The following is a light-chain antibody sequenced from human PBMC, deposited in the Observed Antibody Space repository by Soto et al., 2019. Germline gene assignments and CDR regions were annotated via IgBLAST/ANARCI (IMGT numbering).Light chain of an antibody. V-gene: IGKV2-28*01. J-gene: IGKJ1*01. CDR1: QSLLHSDGNIY. Sequence: DIVMTQSPLSLPVTPGEPASISCRSSQSLLHSDGNIYLDWYLQRPGQYPQLLICLGSNRASGVPDRFSGSGSGTHFTLTISRVEAEDFGVYYCLQALQTPWTFGQGTRVEVK. CDR2: LGS. CDR3: LQALQTPWT.